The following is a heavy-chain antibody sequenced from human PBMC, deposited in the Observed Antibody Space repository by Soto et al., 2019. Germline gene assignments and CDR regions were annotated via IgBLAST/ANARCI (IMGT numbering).Heavy chain of an antibody. J-gene: IGHJ6*02. CDR3: ARGLGVAAALDGMDV. CDR1: RFTFGSYW. CDR2: INVDGTET. Sequence: PGGSLRLSCTAPRFTFGSYWMHWVRQAPGKGLVWVSDINVDGTETWYADSVKGRFTISRDNDKKTLYLHMTGLRVDDTGVYYCARGLGVAAALDGMDVWGQGTTVTVSS. V-gene: IGHV3-74*01. D-gene: IGHD6-13*01.